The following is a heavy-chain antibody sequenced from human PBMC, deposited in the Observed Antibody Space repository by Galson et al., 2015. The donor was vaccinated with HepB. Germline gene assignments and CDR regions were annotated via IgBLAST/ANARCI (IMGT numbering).Heavy chain of an antibody. D-gene: IGHD4-23*01. J-gene: IGHJ4*02. V-gene: IGHV3-23*01. CDR1: GFTFRDYA. CDR2: ITASSGTT. CDR3: AKRAVTTVAYYFDY. Sequence: SLRLSCAASGFTFRDYALAWVRPAPGKGLGFASAITASSGTTHYADTVKGRFLILRDNSKNTLYLHLSSLRAEDTALYYCAKRAVTTVAYYFDYLGQGTLVTVSS.